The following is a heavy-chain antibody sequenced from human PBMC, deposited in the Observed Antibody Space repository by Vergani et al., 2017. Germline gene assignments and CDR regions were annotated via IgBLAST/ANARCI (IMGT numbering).Heavy chain of an antibody. V-gene: IGHV1-46*01. J-gene: IGHJ5*02. CDR3: ARDSRYCSSTSCYVGRDWFDP. Sequence: QVQLVQSGAEVKKPGASVKVSCKASGYTFTSYYMHWVRQAPGQGLEWMGIINPSGGSTSYAQKFQGRVNMTRDTSTSTVYMELSSLRSEDTAVYYCARDSRYCSSTSCYVGRDWFDPWGQGTLVTVSS. CDR2: INPSGGST. CDR1: GYTFTSYY. D-gene: IGHD2-2*01.